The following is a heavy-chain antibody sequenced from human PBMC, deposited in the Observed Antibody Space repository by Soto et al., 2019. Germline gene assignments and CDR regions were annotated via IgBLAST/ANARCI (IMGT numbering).Heavy chain of an antibody. V-gene: IGHV4-4*07. J-gene: IGHJ5*02. Sequence: SETLSLTCTVSGGSISSYYWSWIRQPAGKGLEWIGRIYTSGSTNYNPSLKSRVTMSVDTSKNQFSLKLSSVTAADTAVYYCARDHIVVVVATKHRWFDPRGQGTLVTVSS. CDR2: IYTSGST. CDR3: ARDHIVVVVATKHRWFDP. CDR1: GGSISSYY. D-gene: IGHD2-15*01.